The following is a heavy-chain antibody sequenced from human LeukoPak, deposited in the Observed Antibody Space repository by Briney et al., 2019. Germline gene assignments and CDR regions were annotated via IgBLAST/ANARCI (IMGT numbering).Heavy chain of an antibody. CDR1: GLTISSYW. Sequence: GGSLRLSCAASGLTISSYWMHWVRQAPGKGLVWVSRINSDGSSTTYADSVKGRFTISRDNAKNTLYLQMNSLRAEDTAVYYCAKGGTTVVDYWGQGTLVTVSS. J-gene: IGHJ4*02. CDR3: AKGGTTVVDY. CDR2: INSDGSST. V-gene: IGHV3-74*01. D-gene: IGHD4-23*01.